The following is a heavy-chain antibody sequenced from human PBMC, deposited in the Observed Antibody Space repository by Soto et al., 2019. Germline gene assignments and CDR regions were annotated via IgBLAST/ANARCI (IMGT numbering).Heavy chain of an antibody. CDR3: ARGVSYYYDSSGPLRHTFDY. V-gene: IGHV4-34*01. D-gene: IGHD3-22*01. CDR2: INHSGST. CDR1: GGSFSGYY. J-gene: IGHJ4*02. Sequence: PSETLSLTCAVYGGSFSGYYWSWIRQPPGKRLEWTGEINHSGSTNYNPSLKSRVTISVDTSKNQFSLKLSSVTAADTAVYYCARGVSYYYDSSGPLRHTFDYWGQGTLVTVSS.